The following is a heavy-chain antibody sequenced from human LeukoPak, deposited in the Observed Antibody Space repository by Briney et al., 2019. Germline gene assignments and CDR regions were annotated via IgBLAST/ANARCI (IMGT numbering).Heavy chain of an antibody. D-gene: IGHD2-2*01. V-gene: IGHV4-4*07. CDR1: GGSISSYY. J-gene: IGHJ5*02. CDR3: ARVDCSSTSCYSPNWFDP. CDR2: IYTSGST. Sequence: SETLSLTCTVSGGSISSYYWSWIRQPAGKGLEWIGRIYTSGSTNYNRSLKSRVTMSVDTSKNHLSLKLSSVTAADTAVYYCARVDCSSTSCYSPNWFDPWGQGTLVTVSS.